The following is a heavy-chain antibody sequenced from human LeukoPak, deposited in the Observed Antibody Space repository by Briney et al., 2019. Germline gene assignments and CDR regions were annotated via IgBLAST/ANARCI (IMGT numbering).Heavy chain of an antibody. Sequence: PSETLSLTCTVSGGSISSGSYYWSWIRQPAGKGLEWIGRIYTSGSTNYNPSLKSRVTISVDTSKNQFSLKLSSVTAADTAVYYCARDPGLITMVRGVPRAFDIWGQGTMVTVSS. CDR3: ARDPGLITMVRGVPRAFDI. D-gene: IGHD3-10*01. CDR1: GGSISSGSYY. J-gene: IGHJ3*02. V-gene: IGHV4-61*02. CDR2: IYTSGST.